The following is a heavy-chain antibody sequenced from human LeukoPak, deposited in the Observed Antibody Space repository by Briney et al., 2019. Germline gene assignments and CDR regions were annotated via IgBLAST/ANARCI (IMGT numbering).Heavy chain of an antibody. CDR2: ISAYNGNT. Sequence: ASVKVSCKASGYTFTSYGISWVRQAPGQGLEWMGWISAYNGNTNYAQKFQGRVTMTTDTSTSTAYMELRSLRSDDTAVYYCARDALNVLRYFDWLDTTSYYFGYWGQGTLVTVSS. V-gene: IGHV1-18*01. CDR3: ARDALNVLRYFDWLDTTSYYFGY. J-gene: IGHJ4*02. D-gene: IGHD3-9*01. CDR1: GYTFTSYG.